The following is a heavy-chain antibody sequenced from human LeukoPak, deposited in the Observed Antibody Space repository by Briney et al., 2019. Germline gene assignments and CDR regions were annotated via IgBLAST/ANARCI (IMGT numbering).Heavy chain of an antibody. CDR3: VKDTQLGSVWAFDY. J-gene: IGHJ4*02. V-gene: IGHV1-18*01. Sequence: ASVTVACKTGGYIFSSSGISWVRQAPGQGLEWMGWKSTSNDNTNYAEKFKGRLTVTTDTSTSTVYMDLRSLTSDDTAVYYCVKDTQLGSVWAFDYWGQEALVTVSS. CDR1: GYIFSSSG. D-gene: IGHD6-19*01. CDR2: KSTSNDNT.